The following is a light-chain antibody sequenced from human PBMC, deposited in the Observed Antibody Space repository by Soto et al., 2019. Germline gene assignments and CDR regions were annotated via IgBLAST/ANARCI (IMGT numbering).Light chain of an antibody. CDR3: QQYNSYSEA. CDR2: GAS. V-gene: IGKV1-8*01. CDR1: QGISSY. J-gene: IGKJ1*01. Sequence: AIRLTQSPSSFSASTGDRVTITCRASQGISSYLAWYQQKPGKAPTLLIYGASALQSGVPSRLSGGGSGTEFTLVISSLQPDDFATYYCQQYNSYSEAFGQGTKVDI.